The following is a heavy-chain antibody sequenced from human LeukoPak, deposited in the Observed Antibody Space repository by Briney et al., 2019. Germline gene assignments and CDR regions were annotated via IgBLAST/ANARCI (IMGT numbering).Heavy chain of an antibody. Sequence: GRSLRLSCAASGFTFDDYAMHWVRQAPGKGLEWVSGIGWNSGSIGYADSVKGRFTISRDNAKNSLYLQMNSLRAEDTALYYCAKDFEMATIEPLDPWGQGTLVTVSS. CDR3: AKDFEMATIEPLDP. CDR2: IGWNSGSI. D-gene: IGHD5-24*01. V-gene: IGHV3-9*01. CDR1: GFTFDDYA. J-gene: IGHJ5*02.